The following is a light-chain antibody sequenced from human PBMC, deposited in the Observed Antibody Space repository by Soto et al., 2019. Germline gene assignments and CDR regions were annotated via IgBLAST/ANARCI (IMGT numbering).Light chain of an antibody. Sequence: QSALTQPLSVSGSPGQSVTISCTGTVSDIGAYTFVSWYQQHPGKAPKLIIYDVTARPSGVPDRFSGSKSGTTASLTISGLQDEDEAHYYCCSYAGTHTFFGGGTKLTVL. CDR2: DVT. CDR3: CSYAGTHTF. J-gene: IGLJ2*01. CDR1: VSDIGAYTF. V-gene: IGLV2-11*01.